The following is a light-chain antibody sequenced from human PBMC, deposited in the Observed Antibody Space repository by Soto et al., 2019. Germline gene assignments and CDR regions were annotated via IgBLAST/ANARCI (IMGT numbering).Light chain of an antibody. CDR2: GAS. CDR3: QQYGSSPPRLT. Sequence: EIVLTQSPGNLSLSPGERATLSCRASQSVSSSYLAWYQQKPGQAPRLLIYGASSRATGIPDRFSGSGSGTDFTLTISRLEPEDFAVYYCQQYGSSPPRLTFGGGTKVEIK. CDR1: QSVSSSY. J-gene: IGKJ4*01. V-gene: IGKV3-20*01.